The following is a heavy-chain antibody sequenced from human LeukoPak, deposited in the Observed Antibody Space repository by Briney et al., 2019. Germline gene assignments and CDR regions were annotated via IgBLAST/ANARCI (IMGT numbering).Heavy chain of an antibody. J-gene: IGHJ5*02. Sequence: GASVKVSCKASGYTFTGYYMHWVRQAPGQGLEWMGWINPNSGGTNYAQKFQGRVTMTRDTSISTAYMELSRLRSDDTAVYYCASGTRGIVVVPAATLGTSSAGFDPWGQGTLVTVSS. D-gene: IGHD2-2*01. CDR2: INPNSGGT. V-gene: IGHV1-2*02. CDR1: GYTFTGYY. CDR3: ASGTRGIVVVPAATLGTSSAGFDP.